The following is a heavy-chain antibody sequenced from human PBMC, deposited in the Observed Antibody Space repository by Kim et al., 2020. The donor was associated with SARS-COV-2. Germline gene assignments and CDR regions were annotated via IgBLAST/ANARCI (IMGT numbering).Heavy chain of an antibody. Sequence: VKGRFTISRDNSKNTLYLQMNSLRAEDTAVYYCAKHSVVVAATRSDWFDPWGQGTLVTVSS. CDR3: AKHSVVVAATRSDWFDP. V-gene: IGHV3-23*01. J-gene: IGHJ5*02. D-gene: IGHD2-15*01.